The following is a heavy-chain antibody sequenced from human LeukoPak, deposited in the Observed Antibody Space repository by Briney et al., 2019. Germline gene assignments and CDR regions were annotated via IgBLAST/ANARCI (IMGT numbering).Heavy chain of an antibody. CDR1: SASLSRSSYY. CDR3: ATRRGGGGALVY. J-gene: IGHJ4*02. CDR2: IYNSGDT. Sequence: PSETLSLTCTISSASLSRSSYYWVWIGQPPGKGLEWIGSIYNSGDTYYNPSLERRVTISVDTSKNQFSLKLSSVTAADTAMYYCATRRGGGGALVYWGQGTLVTVSS. V-gene: IGHV4-39*01. D-gene: IGHD3-10*01.